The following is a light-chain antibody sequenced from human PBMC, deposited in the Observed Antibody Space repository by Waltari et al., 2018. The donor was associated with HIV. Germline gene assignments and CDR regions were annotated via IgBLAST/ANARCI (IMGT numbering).Light chain of an antibody. Sequence: DIVMTQSPLSLPVTPGEPASISCRSSPSLLHSNGYNYLDWYLQKPGQAPQVLIYLGSNRASGVPDRFSGSGSCTDFTLKISRVEAEDVGVYYCMQALQTPYTFGQGTKLEIK. CDR2: LGS. CDR3: MQALQTPYT. V-gene: IGKV2-28*01. CDR1: PSLLHSNGYNY. J-gene: IGKJ2*01.